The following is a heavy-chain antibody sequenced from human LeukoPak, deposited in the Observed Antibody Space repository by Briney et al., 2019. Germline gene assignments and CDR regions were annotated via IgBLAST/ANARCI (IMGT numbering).Heavy chain of an antibody. J-gene: IGHJ3*02. CDR1: GFTFSSYS. CDR3: AKGSFADPFDI. V-gene: IGHV3-21*04. D-gene: IGHD3-10*01. Sequence: GGSLRLSCAASGFTFSSYSMNWVRQAPGKGLEWVSSISSSSSYIYYADSVKGRFTISRDNSKNTLYLQMNSLRAEDTAVYYCAKGSFADPFDIWGQGIMVTVSS. CDR2: ISSSSSYI.